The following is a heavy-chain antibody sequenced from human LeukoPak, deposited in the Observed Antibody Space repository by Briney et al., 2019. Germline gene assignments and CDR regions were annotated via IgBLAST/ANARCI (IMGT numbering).Heavy chain of an antibody. Sequence: GGSLRLSCAASGFTFSSYLMSWVRQAPGKGLEWVANIKQDGSEKYYVDSVKGRFTISRDNAKNSLYLQMNSLRAEDTAVYYCARQNYDILTGYPCYFDYWGQGTLVTVSS. CDR2: IKQDGSEK. V-gene: IGHV3-7*03. CDR3: ARQNYDILTGYPCYFDY. D-gene: IGHD3-9*01. J-gene: IGHJ4*02. CDR1: GFTFSSYL.